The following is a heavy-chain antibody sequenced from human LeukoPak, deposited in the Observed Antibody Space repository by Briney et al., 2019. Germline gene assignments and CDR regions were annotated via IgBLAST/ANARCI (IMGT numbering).Heavy chain of an antibody. Sequence: SETLSLTCSVSGGSISSYYWSWIRQPPGKGLEWIGYLYYSGSTNSNPSLKSRVTMSVDTSKNQFSLKLRSVTAADTAVYYCARIYCGGACLDAAPLSDAFDIWGQGTMVTVSS. V-gene: IGHV4-59*01. CDR1: GGSISSYY. D-gene: IGHD2-21*02. J-gene: IGHJ3*02. CDR3: ARIYCGGACLDAAPLSDAFDI. CDR2: LYYSGST.